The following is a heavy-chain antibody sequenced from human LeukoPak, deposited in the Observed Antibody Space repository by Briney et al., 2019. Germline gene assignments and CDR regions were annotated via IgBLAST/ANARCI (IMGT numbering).Heavy chain of an antibody. V-gene: IGHV3-53*01. CDR3: AKDDIDSSGYYPGYFQH. D-gene: IGHD3-22*01. Sequence: GGSLRLSCAASGFTFNTHSMSWVRQAPGKGLEWVSVINRGGTTYYADSVKGRFTFSRDNSKNTLYLQMNSLRAEDTAVYYCAKDDIDSSGYYPGYFQHWGQGTLVTVSS. J-gene: IGHJ1*01. CDR2: INRGGTT. CDR1: GFTFNTHS.